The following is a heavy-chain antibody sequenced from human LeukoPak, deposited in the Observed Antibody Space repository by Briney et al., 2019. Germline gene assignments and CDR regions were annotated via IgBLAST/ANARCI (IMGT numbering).Heavy chain of an antibody. CDR3: ARCYYDSSGYYQPRIFDY. Sequence: PSETLSPTCAVYGGSFSGYYWSWIRQPPGKGLEWIGSIYYSGSTYYNPSLKSRVTISVDTSKNQFSLKLSSVTAADTAVYYCARCYYDSSGYYQPRIFDYWGQGTLVTVSS. V-gene: IGHV4-34*01. CDR1: GGSFSGYY. D-gene: IGHD3-22*01. CDR2: IYYSGST. J-gene: IGHJ4*02.